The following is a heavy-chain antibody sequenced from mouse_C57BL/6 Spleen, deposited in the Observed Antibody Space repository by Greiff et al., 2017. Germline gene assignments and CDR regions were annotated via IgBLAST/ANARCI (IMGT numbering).Heavy chain of an antibody. CDR1: GYTFTDYE. CDR2: IDPETGGT. Sequence: ESGAELVRPGASVTLSCKASGYTFTDYEMHWVKQTPVHGLEWIGAIDPETGGTAYNQKFKGKAILTADKSSSTAYMELRSLTSEDSAVYYCTRSYYDYDGYYFDYWGQGTTLTVSS. J-gene: IGHJ2*01. CDR3: TRSYYDYDGYYFDY. V-gene: IGHV1-15*01. D-gene: IGHD2-4*01.